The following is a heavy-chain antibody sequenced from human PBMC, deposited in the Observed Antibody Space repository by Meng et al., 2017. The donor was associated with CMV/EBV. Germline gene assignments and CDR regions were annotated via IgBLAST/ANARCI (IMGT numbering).Heavy chain of an antibody. CDR2: IYSGGSA. D-gene: IGHD1-14*01. CDR1: GFTVSSNY. CDR3: ARETTIGGMDV. V-gene: IGHV3-53*01. Sequence: GESLKISCAASGFTVSSNYMSWVRQAPGKGLEWVSVIYSGGSAYYADSVKGRFTISRDNSKNTLYLQMNSLRAEDTAVYYCARETTIGGMDVWGQGTTVTV. J-gene: IGHJ6*02.